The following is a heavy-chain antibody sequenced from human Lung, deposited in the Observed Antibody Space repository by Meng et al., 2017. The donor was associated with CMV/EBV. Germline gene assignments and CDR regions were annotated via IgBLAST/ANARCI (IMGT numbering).Heavy chain of an antibody. Sequence: QVQLVGSGGGVVQPGRSLRLACAASGFTFSSYAMHWVRQAPAKGLEWVAVISYDGSNKYYADSVKGRFTISRDNSKNTLYLQMNSLRAEDTAVYYCARDDSSSWGQGTLVTVSS. V-gene: IGHV3-30-3*01. J-gene: IGHJ5*02. CDR3: ARDDSSS. CDR1: GFTFSSYA. D-gene: IGHD3-22*01. CDR2: ISYDGSNK.